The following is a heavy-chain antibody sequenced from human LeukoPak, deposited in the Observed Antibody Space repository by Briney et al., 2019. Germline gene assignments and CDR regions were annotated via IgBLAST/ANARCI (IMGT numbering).Heavy chain of an antibody. CDR2: IYYSGST. CDR1: GGSISSYY. J-gene: IGHJ5*02. Sequence: PSETLSLTCTVSGGSISSYYWSWIRQPPGKGLEWIGYIYYSGSTNYNPSLKSRVTISVDTSKNQFPLKLSSVTAAATAVYYCARLSGYSYGYVAGSHRKHNWFDPWGQGTLVTVSS. CDR3: ARLSGYSYGYVAGSHRKHNWFDP. D-gene: IGHD5-18*01. V-gene: IGHV4-59*08.